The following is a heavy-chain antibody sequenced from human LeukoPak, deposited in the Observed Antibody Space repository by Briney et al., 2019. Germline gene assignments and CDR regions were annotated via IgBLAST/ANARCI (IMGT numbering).Heavy chain of an antibody. CDR2: TSFDGTNK. CDR1: GFTFRSYA. J-gene: IGHJ4*02. V-gene: IGHV3-30-3*01. Sequence: GGSLRLSCAATGFTFRSYAMNWVRQAPGKGLEWVAGTSFDGTNKYYADSVKGRFTISRDNSKNTLYLQMNSLRAEDTAVYYCARDQKWLQFCDYWGQGTLVTVSS. D-gene: IGHD5-24*01. CDR3: ARDQKWLQFCDY.